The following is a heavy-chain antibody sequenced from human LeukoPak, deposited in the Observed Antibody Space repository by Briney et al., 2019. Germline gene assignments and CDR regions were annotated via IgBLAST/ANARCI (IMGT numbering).Heavy chain of an antibody. Sequence: PSETLSLTCAVYGGSFSGYYWSWIRQPPGKGLEWIEEINHSGSTNYNPSLKSRVTISVDTSKNQFSLKLSSVTAADTAVYYCARGRVGAQYWGQGTLVTASS. CDR1: GGSFSGYY. CDR2: INHSGST. V-gene: IGHV4-34*01. D-gene: IGHD1-26*01. CDR3: ARGRVGAQY. J-gene: IGHJ4*02.